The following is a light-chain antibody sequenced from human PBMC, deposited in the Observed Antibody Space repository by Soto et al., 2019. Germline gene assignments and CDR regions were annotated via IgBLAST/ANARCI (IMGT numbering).Light chain of an antibody. Sequence: DIQMTQSPSSLSASVGDRVTITCRASPSISSYLNWDQQKPGKAPKILIYAASSLQSGVPSRFSVSGSGTDFTLTISSLQPEAVATYYCQPSYSTLWTFGQGTQVEIK. CDR1: PSISSY. V-gene: IGKV1-39*01. CDR2: AAS. CDR3: QPSYSTLWT. J-gene: IGKJ1*01.